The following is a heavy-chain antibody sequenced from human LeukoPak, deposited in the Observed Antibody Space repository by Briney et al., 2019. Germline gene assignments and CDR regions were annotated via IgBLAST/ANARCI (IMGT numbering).Heavy chain of an antibody. J-gene: IGHJ4*02. D-gene: IGHD3-9*01. CDR2: ISYDGSNK. V-gene: IGHV3-30*04. CDR1: GFTFSSYA. Sequence: PGGSLRLSCAASGFTFSSYAMHWVRQAPGKGLEWVAVISYDGSNKYYADSVKGRFTISRDNSKNTLYLQMNSLRAEDTAVYYCARHLFTLTDFYITPSVFDYWDQGTLVTVSS. CDR3: ARHLFTLTDFYITPSVFDY.